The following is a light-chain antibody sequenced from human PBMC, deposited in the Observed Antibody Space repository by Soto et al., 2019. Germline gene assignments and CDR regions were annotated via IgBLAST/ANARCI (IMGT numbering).Light chain of an antibody. CDR3: QSADISGHVV. CDR2: KDS. Sequence: SYELTQPPSVSVSPGQTATITCSGDALAKQYTYWYQQKPGQAPVLVMYKDSERPSGIPERISGSSSGTTVTVTISGVQAEDEADYYCQSADISGHVVFGGGTKLTVL. J-gene: IGLJ2*01. V-gene: IGLV3-25*03. CDR1: ALAKQY.